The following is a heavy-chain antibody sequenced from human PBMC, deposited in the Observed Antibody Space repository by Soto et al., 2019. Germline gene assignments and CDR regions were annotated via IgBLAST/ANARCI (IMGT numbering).Heavy chain of an antibody. CDR2: ISGSGGST. CDR3: AKDRVAVVEGWFDP. J-gene: IGHJ5*02. D-gene: IGHD2-15*01. CDR1: GLTFSSYA. Sequence: EVQLLESGGGLVQPGGSLRLSWAASGLTFSSYAMSWVRQAPGKGLEWVSGISGSGGSTHYADSVKGRFTISRDNSKNTLYLQMNSLRAEDTAVYYCAKDRVAVVEGWFDPWGKGTLVTVSS. V-gene: IGHV3-23*01.